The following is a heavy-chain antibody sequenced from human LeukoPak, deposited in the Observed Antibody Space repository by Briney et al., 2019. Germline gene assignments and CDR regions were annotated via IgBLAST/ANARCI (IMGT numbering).Heavy chain of an antibody. Sequence: GGSLRLSCAASGFTFSSYSMNWVRQAPGKGLEWVSSISDSDSGGSTYYAASVRGRFTISRDDSKNTLYLQMNSLRAEDTAVYYCARDDYGDYVRFDYWGQGTLVTVSS. J-gene: IGHJ4*02. D-gene: IGHD4-17*01. V-gene: IGHV3-23*01. CDR2: ISDSDSGGST. CDR3: ARDDYGDYVRFDY. CDR1: GFTFSSYS.